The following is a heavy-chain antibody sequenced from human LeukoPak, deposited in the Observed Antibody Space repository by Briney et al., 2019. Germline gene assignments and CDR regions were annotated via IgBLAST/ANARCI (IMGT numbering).Heavy chain of an antibody. Sequence: GGSLRLSCVASGFTFSSYWMHWVRQAPGKGLVWVSGMNSDGSRTSYADSVKGRFTISRDNAKNTLYLQMNSLRAEDTAVYYCARGGFPVHYYYMDVWGKGTTVTISS. CDR1: GFTFSSYW. D-gene: IGHD5-12*01. V-gene: IGHV3-74*01. J-gene: IGHJ6*03. CDR3: ARGGFPVHYYYMDV. CDR2: MNSDGSRT.